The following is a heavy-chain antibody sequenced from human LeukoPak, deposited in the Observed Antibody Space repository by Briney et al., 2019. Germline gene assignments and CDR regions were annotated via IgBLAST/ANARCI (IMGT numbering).Heavy chain of an antibody. CDR1: GYSISSGYY. CDR2: IYHSGST. V-gene: IGHV4-38-2*01. D-gene: IGHD7-27*01. Sequence: SETLSLTCAVSGYSISSGYYWGWIRQPPGKGLEWIGSIYHSGSTYYNPSLKSRVTISVDTSKNQFSLKLSPVSAADTAVYYCARRLTGDGFDYWGQGTLVTVSS. CDR3: ARRLTGDGFDY. J-gene: IGHJ4*02.